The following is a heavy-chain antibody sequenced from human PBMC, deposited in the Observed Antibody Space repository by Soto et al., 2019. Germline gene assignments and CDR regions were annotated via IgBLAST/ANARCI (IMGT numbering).Heavy chain of an antibody. J-gene: IGHJ6*02. V-gene: IGHV4-34*01. CDR3: ARGKLGIYFYYGLDV. CDR1: GGSFSDFY. D-gene: IGHD7-27*01. Sequence: PPETLSLTCAVYGGSFSDFYWSWIRQPPGKGLEWIGEINHSGSTNYNPSLESRVTILLDTSKNQFSLNLNSVTAADTAVYYCARGKLGIYFYYGLDVWGQGTTVNVSS. CDR2: INHSGST.